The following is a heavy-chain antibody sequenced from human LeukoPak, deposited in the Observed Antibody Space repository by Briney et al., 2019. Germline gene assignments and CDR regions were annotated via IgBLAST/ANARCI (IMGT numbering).Heavy chain of an antibody. V-gene: IGHV1-69*04. CDR1: GGTFSSYT. Sequence: GASVKVSCKASGGTFSSYTISWVRQAPGQGLEWMGRIIPILGIANYAQKFQGRVTITADESTSTAYMELSSLRSEDTAVYYCTREGAVPHSNYPFYWGQGTLVTVSS. D-gene: IGHD4-11*01. CDR3: TREGAVPHSNYPFY. CDR2: IIPILGIA. J-gene: IGHJ4*02.